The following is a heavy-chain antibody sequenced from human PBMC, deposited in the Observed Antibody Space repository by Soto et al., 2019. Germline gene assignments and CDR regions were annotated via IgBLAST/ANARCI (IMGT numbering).Heavy chain of an antibody. J-gene: IGHJ4*02. Sequence: ASMKVSCKASGYTFTSYYMHWVRQAPGQGLEWMGIINPSGGSTSYAQKFQGRVTMTRDTSTSTVYMELSSLRSEDTAVYYCARDRSKYYYDSSGYYPHYWGQGTLVTVSS. D-gene: IGHD3-22*01. CDR1: GYTFTSYY. CDR2: INPSGGST. V-gene: IGHV1-46*01. CDR3: ARDRSKYYYDSSGYYPHY.